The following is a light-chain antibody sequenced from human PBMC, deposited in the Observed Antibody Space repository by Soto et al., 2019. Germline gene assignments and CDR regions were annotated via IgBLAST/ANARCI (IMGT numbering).Light chain of an antibody. Sequence: EIVLTQSPATLSLSPGESATLSCRASQSVSSCLAWYQQKPGQAPRLLIYDASNRATGIPARFSGSGSGTDFTLTISSLEPEDFAVYYCQHRSDWPPFTFGQGTKLEIK. CDR1: QSVSSC. CDR3: QHRSDWPPFT. J-gene: IGKJ2*01. V-gene: IGKV3-11*01. CDR2: DAS.